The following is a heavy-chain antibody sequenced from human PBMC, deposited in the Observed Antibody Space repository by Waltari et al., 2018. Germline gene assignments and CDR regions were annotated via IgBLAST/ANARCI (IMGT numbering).Heavy chain of an antibody. CDR2: IRSKAYGGTT. D-gene: IGHD5-12*01. CDR1: GFTFGDYA. J-gene: IGHJ6*02. CDR3: TREAVEMATNMDV. V-gene: IGHV3-49*04. Sequence: EVQLVESGGGLVQPGRSLRLSCTASGFTFGDYAMSWVRQAPGKGLEWVGFIRSKAYGGTTEYAASVKGRFTISRDESKSIAYLQMNSLKTEDTAVYYCTREAVEMATNMDVWGQGTTVTVSS.